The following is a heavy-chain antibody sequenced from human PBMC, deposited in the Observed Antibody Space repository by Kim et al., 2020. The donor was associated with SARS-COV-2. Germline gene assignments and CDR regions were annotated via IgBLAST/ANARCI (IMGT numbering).Heavy chain of an antibody. CDR2: IYYSGST. Sequence: SETLSLTCTVSGGSISSYYWSWIRQPPGKGLEWIGYIYYSGSTNYNPSLKSRVTISVDTSKNQFTLKLSSVTAADTAVYYCARYIPHHTYSSGWYPIRDVWGQGTTVTVAS. CDR1: GGSISSYY. J-gene: IGHJ6*02. D-gene: IGHD6-19*01. V-gene: IGHV4-59*01. CDR3: ARYIPHHTYSSGWYPIRDV.